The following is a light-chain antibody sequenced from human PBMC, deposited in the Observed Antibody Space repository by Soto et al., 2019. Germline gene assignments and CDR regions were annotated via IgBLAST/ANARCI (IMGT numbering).Light chain of an antibody. CDR3: QQYSNWPLLS. Sequence: EVVLTQSPDTLSLSPGERATLSCRASQSVSSNLAWYQQKPGQAPRLLIYGASTRAIGIPARFSGSGFGTEFTLTISSLQSEDFVVYYCQQYSNWPLLSFGGGTKVDIK. J-gene: IGKJ4*01. CDR2: GAS. CDR1: QSVSSN. V-gene: IGKV3-15*01.